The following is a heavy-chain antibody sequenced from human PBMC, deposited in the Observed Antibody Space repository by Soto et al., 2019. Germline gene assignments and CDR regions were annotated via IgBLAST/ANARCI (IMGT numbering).Heavy chain of an antibody. CDR2: IHYNGNT. J-gene: IGHJ4*02. CDR3: AREGNLGRWIQPLDS. V-gene: IGHV4-59*01. D-gene: IGHD2-2*03. CDR1: GDSISRYS. Sequence: PSETLSLTCTVSGDSISRYSWSGIRQPPGKGLEWIGNIHYNGNTKYSPSLKSRVTMSVDTSKNHFSLKLISVTTADTAVYFCAREGNLGRWIQPLDSWGQGTLVTVSS.